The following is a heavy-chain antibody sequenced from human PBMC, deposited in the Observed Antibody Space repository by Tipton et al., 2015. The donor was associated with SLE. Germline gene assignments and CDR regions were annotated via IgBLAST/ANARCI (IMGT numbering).Heavy chain of an antibody. J-gene: IGHJ4*02. CDR1: GYTFTSYA. D-gene: IGHD3-10*01. V-gene: IGHV7-4-1*02. Sequence: QVQLVQSGAEVKKPGASVKVSCKASGYTFTSYAMNWVRQAPGQGLEWMGWINTNTGNPTYAQGFTGRFVFSLDTSVTTAYLQISSLKAEDTAVYYCARVPGDYGSGNYYGYYFDYWGQGTLVTVSS. CDR3: ARVPGDYGSGNYYGYYFDY. CDR2: INTNTGNP.